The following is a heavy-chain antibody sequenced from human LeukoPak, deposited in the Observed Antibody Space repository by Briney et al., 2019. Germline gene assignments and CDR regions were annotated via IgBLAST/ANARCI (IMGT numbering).Heavy chain of an antibody. CDR2: ISSDGSRV. V-gene: IGHV3-74*01. CDR3: AKAYYDSSGYYNPYDY. D-gene: IGHD3-22*01. J-gene: IGHJ4*02. CDR1: GFTFSDYW. Sequence: GGSLTLSCAASGFTFSDYWMHWVRQAPGKGLVWVSRISSDGSRVTYADSVKGRFTISRDNAKNTLYLQMNSLRAEDTAVYYCAKAYYDSSGYYNPYDYWGQGTLVTVSS.